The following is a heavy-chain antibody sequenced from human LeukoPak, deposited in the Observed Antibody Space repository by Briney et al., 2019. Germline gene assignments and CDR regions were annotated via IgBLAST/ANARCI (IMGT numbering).Heavy chain of an antibody. Sequence: GESLKISCQASGYSFTNYWIGWVRQMPGKGLEWMGIIYPGDSDTRYSPSFQGQVTISADKSISTAYLQWSSLKASDTAMYYCARRKGELLFDYWGQGTLVTVSS. J-gene: IGHJ4*02. CDR3: ARRKGELLFDY. CDR1: GYSFTNYW. D-gene: IGHD1-26*01. CDR2: IYPGDSDT. V-gene: IGHV5-51*01.